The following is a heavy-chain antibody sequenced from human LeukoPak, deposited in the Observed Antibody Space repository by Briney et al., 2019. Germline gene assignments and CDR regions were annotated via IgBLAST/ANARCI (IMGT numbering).Heavy chain of an antibody. J-gene: IGHJ6*04. V-gene: IGHV1-69*13. CDR2: IIPIFGTA. CDR1: GGTFISYA. CDR3: ARVAGFYYYYGMDV. Sequence: ASVKVSCKASGGTFISYAISWVRQAPGQGLEWMGGIIPIFGTANYAQKFQGRVTITADESTSTAYMELSSLRSEDTAVYYCARVAGFYYYYGMDVWGKGTTVTVSS.